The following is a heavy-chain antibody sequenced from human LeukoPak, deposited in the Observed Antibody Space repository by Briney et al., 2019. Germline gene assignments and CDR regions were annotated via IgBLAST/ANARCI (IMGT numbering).Heavy chain of an antibody. CDR3: AKPQTRPTDYFDY. Sequence: GRSLRLSCAASGFTFSSYGMHWVRQAPGKGLEWVAVISYDGSNKYYADSVKGRFTIPRDNSKNTLYLQMNSLRAEDTAVYYCAKPQTRPTDYFDYWGQGTLVTVSS. V-gene: IGHV3-30*18. J-gene: IGHJ4*02. CDR1: GFTFSSYG. D-gene: IGHD4-17*01. CDR2: ISYDGSNK.